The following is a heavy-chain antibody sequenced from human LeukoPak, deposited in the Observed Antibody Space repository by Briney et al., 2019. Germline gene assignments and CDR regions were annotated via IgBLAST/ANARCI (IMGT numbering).Heavy chain of an antibody. CDR1: GFTFSNHW. J-gene: IGHJ6*02. CDR3: GRGHYGLDV. Sequence: GSLRLSCVGSGFTFSNHWMSWVRQTPGKGLEWLAHIYLDGSEIFYMDSVKGRFTTSRDNAKNSVYLQMNSLRAEDTAVYYCGRGHYGLDVWGQGTTVTVSS. V-gene: IGHV3-7*04. CDR2: IYLDGSEI.